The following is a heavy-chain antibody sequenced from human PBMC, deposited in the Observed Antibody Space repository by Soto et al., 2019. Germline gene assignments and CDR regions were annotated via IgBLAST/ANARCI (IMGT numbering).Heavy chain of an antibody. V-gene: IGHV4-30-4*01. CDR2: IYHTGIT. CDR3: ASVPDR. J-gene: IGHJ5*02. CDR1: GGSISSGDYY. Sequence: PSETLSLTCIVSGGSISSGDYYWSWIRQPPGKGLEWIGYIYHTGITFCNPSLKSRITISVDRSKNQFSLKLSSVTAADTAVYYCASVPDRWGQGTLVTVSS.